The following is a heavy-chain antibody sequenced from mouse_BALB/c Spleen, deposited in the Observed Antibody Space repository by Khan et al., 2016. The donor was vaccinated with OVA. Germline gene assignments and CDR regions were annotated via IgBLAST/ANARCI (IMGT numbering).Heavy chain of an antibody. Sequence: EVKLEESGPGLVKPSQSLSLTCTVTGYSITSGYGWNWIRQFPGNKLEWMGYISYSGSTNYNPSLKSRISITRDTSENQFFLQLNSVTTEDTATYYCARTARIKYWGQGTTLTVSS. J-gene: IGHJ2*01. CDR2: ISYSGST. V-gene: IGHV3-2*02. CDR1: GYSITSGYG. D-gene: IGHD1-2*01. CDR3: ARTARIKY.